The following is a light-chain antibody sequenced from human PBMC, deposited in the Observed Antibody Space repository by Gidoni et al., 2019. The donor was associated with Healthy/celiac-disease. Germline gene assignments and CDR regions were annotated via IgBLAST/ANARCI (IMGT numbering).Light chain of an antibody. CDR1: SPNIGAGYD. CDR3: QSYDSSLSGSRV. CDR2: GNS. J-gene: IGLJ3*02. Sequence: QSVLTQPPSVSGAPGQRVTISRTGSSPNIGAGYDVHWYQQHPGTAPKLLIYGNSNRPSGVPDRFSGPKSGTSASLAITGLQAEDEADYYCQSYDSSLSGSRVFGGGTKLTV. V-gene: IGLV1-40*01.